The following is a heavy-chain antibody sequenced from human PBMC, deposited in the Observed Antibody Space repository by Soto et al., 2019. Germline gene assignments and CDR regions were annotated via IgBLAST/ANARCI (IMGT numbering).Heavy chain of an antibody. CDR2: TYYRSKWYN. Sequence: QVQLQQSGPGLVKPSQTLSLTCVISGDSVSSNSAAWNWIRQSPSRGLEWLGRTYYRSKWYNDYAVSVKSRITINPDTSKNQFSLQLNSVTPEDTAVYYCARDNRYDFWSGYFYGMDVWGQGTTVTVSS. CDR3: ARDNRYDFWSGYFYGMDV. D-gene: IGHD3-3*01. CDR1: GDSVSSNSAA. V-gene: IGHV6-1*01. J-gene: IGHJ6*02.